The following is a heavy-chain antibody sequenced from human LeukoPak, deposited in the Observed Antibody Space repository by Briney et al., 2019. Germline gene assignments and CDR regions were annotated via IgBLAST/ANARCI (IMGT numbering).Heavy chain of an antibody. D-gene: IGHD4-17*01. CDR2: IKSKTDGGTT. V-gene: IGHV3-15*01. CDR1: GFTFSNAW. Sequence: GGSLRLSCAASGFTFSNAWMSWVRQAPGKGLEWVGRIKSKTDGGTTDYAAPVKGRFTISRDDSKNTLYLQMNSLKTEDTAVYYCTTAYGDYSLFDYWGQGTLVSVSS. CDR3: TTAYGDYSLFDY. J-gene: IGHJ4*02.